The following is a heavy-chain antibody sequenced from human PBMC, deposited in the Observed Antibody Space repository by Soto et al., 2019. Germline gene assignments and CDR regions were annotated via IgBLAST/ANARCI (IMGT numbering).Heavy chain of an antibody. Sequence: GGSLRLSCAASGFTFSDFYMSWVRQAPGKGLEWVAYISGTDPYMKYADAVRGRFTISRDNAKNSVYLQMNSLRDDDTAVYYCARSSGYGGYYFDYWGQGTLVTVSS. J-gene: IGHJ4*02. CDR3: ARSSGYGGYYFDY. CDR1: GFTFSDFY. V-gene: IGHV3-11*06. CDR2: ISGTDPYM. D-gene: IGHD5-12*01.